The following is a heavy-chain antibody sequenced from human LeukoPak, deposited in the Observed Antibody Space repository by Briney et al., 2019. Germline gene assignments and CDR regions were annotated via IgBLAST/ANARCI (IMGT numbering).Heavy chain of an antibody. Sequence: GGSLRLSCAASGFTFSDYYMSWIRQAPGKGLEWVSYISSSGSTIYYADSVKGRFTISRDNAKNSLYLQMNSLRAEDTAVYYCAKDSNYYDSSGYYYPHYWGQGTLVTVSS. V-gene: IGHV3-11*04. CDR2: ISSSGSTI. CDR1: GFTFSDYY. D-gene: IGHD3-22*01. J-gene: IGHJ4*02. CDR3: AKDSNYYDSSGYYYPHY.